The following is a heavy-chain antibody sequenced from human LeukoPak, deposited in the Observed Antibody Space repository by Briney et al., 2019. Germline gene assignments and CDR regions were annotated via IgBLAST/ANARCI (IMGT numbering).Heavy chain of an antibody. D-gene: IGHD6-25*01. Sequence: PGGSLRLFCAASGFTFSTYPMHWGHQAPGKGLGGVAVIADDGKDKHYVESVKGRFTISRDNSKNTLYLQMNSLRVEDTAVYYCARDRHIAAAGYYFDYWGQETLVTVSS. J-gene: IGHJ4*02. CDR1: GFTFSTYP. CDR2: IADDGKDK. V-gene: IGHV3-30*04. CDR3: ARDRHIAAAGYYFDY.